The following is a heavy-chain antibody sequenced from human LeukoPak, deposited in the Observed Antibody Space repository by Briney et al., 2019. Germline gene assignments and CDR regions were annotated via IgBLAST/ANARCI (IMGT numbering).Heavy chain of an antibody. Sequence: GGSLRLSCAASGFTFDDYAIPWVRQAPGKGLEWVSLISGDGRDTYYAESLKGRFTVSRDNSKNSLYLQMNSLRTEDTALYYCAKDMGPLGTIWIDYWGQGTLVTVSS. CDR2: ISGDGRDT. V-gene: IGHV3-43*02. CDR3: AKDMGPLGTIWIDY. CDR1: GFTFDDYA. J-gene: IGHJ4*02. D-gene: IGHD3-3*01.